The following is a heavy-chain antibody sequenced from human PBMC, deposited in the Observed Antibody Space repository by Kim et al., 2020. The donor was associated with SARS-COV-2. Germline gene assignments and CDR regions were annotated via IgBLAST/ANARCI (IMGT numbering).Heavy chain of an antibody. J-gene: IGHJ4*02. CDR3: ARHPTAKVLRFLEWLLYLDY. Sequence: RVTISVDTSKNQFSLKLSSVTAADTAVYYCARHPTAKVLRFLEWLLYLDYWGQGTLVTVSP. V-gene: IGHV4-39*01. D-gene: IGHD3-3*01.